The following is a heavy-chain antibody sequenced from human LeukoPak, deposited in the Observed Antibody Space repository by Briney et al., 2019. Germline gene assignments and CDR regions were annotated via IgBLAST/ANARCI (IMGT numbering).Heavy chain of an antibody. CDR3: ARDNNGPFDH. D-gene: IGHD2-8*01. CDR2: IYYTGTT. V-gene: IGHV4-39*07. CDR1: GGSISSSSYY. J-gene: IGHJ4*02. Sequence: SETLSLTCTVSGGSISSSSYYWGWIRQPPDKGLEWIGNIYYTGTTYYNPSLKSRVTLSVDTSKNQFSLKLSSVTAADTAVYYCARDNNGPFDHWSQGILVTVSS.